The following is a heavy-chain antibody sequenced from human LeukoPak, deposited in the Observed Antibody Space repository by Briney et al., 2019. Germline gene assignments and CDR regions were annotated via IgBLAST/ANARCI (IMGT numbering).Heavy chain of an antibody. J-gene: IGHJ4*02. Sequence: ASVKVSCKVSGYTLTELSMHWVRQAPGQGLEWMGWINPNSGGTNYAQKFQGRVTMTRDTSISTAYMELSRLRSDDTAVYYCARVRRDGYNFPVGYFDYWGQGTLVTVSS. CDR2: INPNSGGT. CDR3: ARVRRDGYNFPVGYFDY. CDR1: GYTLTELS. V-gene: IGHV1-2*02. D-gene: IGHD5-24*01.